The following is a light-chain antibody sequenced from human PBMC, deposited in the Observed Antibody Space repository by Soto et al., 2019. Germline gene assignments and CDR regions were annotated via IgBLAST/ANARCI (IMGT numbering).Light chain of an antibody. V-gene: IGLV2-14*01. Sequence: QSVLTQPASVSGSPGQSITISCTGTSSDVGGYNYVSWYQQHPGKAPKLMIYDVSNRPSGVSNRFSGSKSGNTASLTISGLQAEDEAYYYCSSYTSSSTVFGTGTKVTVL. CDR3: SSYTSSSTV. CDR2: DVS. CDR1: SSDVGGYNY. J-gene: IGLJ1*01.